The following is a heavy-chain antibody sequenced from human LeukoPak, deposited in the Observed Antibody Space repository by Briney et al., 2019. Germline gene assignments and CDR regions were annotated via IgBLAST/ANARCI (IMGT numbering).Heavy chain of an antibody. J-gene: IGHJ4*02. Sequence: PSETLSLTCAVYGGSFSGYYWSWIRQPPGKGLEWIGEINHSGSTNYNPSLKSRVTISVDTSKNQPSLKLSSVTAADTAVYYCARGGIFGVVKKIKNYFDYWGQGTLVTVSS. CDR3: ARGGIFGVVKKIKNYFDY. D-gene: IGHD3-3*01. CDR2: INHSGST. CDR1: GGSFSGYY. V-gene: IGHV4-34*01.